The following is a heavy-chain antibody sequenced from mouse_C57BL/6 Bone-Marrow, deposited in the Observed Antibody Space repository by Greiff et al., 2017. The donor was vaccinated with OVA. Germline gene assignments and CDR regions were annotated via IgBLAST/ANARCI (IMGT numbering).Heavy chain of an antibody. CDR3: TRFYYGSSPFAY. V-gene: IGHV1-5*01. Sequence: EVKLVESGTVLARPGASVKMSCKTSGYTFTSYWMHWVKQRPGQGLEWIGALYPGNSDTSYNQKFKGKAKLTAVTSASTAYMELSSLTNEDSAVYYCTRFYYGSSPFAYWGQGTLVTVSA. J-gene: IGHJ3*01. D-gene: IGHD1-1*01. CDR1: GYTFTSYW. CDR2: LYPGNSDT.